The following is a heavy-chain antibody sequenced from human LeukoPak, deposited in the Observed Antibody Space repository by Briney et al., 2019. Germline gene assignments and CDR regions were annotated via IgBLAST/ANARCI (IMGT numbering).Heavy chain of an antibody. Sequence: PSETLSLTCTVSGGSITSGDYYWSWIRQPPGKGLEWIGYIYYSGSTYYNPSLKSRVTISVDMSKNQFSLKLSSVTAADTAVYYCARMTNYDFWSGYYSEYGMDVWGRGTTVTVSS. V-gene: IGHV4-30-4*01. CDR3: ARMTNYDFWSGYYSEYGMDV. CDR2: IYYSGST. CDR1: GGSITSGDYY. D-gene: IGHD3-3*01. J-gene: IGHJ6*02.